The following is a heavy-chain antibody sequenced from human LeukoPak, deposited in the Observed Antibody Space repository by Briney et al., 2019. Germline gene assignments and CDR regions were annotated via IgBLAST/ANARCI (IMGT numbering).Heavy chain of an antibody. Sequence: SVKVSCKASGFTFTSSSIQWIRQARGQRLEWIGWIVGDSTDTYYAQRFQERVTIARDMSTSTAYLELSSLGSEDTAVYYCAADPDTTMAFDCWGQGTLVTVSS. CDR1: GFTFTSSS. CDR3: AADPDTTMAFDC. V-gene: IGHV1-58*02. D-gene: IGHD5-18*01. J-gene: IGHJ4*02. CDR2: IVGDSTDT.